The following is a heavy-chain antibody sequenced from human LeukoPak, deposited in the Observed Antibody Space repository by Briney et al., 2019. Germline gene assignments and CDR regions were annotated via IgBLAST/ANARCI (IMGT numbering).Heavy chain of an antibody. V-gene: IGHV3-21*01. CDR2: ISSSSSYI. CDR1: GFTFSSYS. D-gene: IGHD3-9*01. J-gene: IGHJ4*02. Sequence: KAGGSLRLSCAASGFTFSSYSMNWVRQAPGKGLEWASSISSSSSYIYYADSVKGRFTISRDNAKNSLYLQMNSLRAEDTAVYYCWGFRYDILTGSHDYWGQGTLVTVFS. CDR3: WGFRYDILTGSHDY.